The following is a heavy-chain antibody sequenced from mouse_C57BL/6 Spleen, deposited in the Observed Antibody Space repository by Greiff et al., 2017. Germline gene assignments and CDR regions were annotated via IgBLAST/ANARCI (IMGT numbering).Heavy chain of an antibody. Sequence: QVQLKQPGAELVKPGASVKLSCKASGYTFTSYWMHWVKQRPGRGLEWIGRIDPTSGGTKYNQKFKSKATLTVDKPSSTAYMQLSSLTSEDSAVYYGARDSRGYGSSSAWFAYWGQGTLVTVSA. V-gene: IGHV1-72*01. CDR1: GYTFTSYW. CDR2: IDPTSGGT. J-gene: IGHJ3*01. D-gene: IGHD1-1*01. CDR3: ARDSRGYGSSSAWFAY.